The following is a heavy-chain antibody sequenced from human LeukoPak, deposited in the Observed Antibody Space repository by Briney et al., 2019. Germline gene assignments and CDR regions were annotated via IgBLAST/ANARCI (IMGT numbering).Heavy chain of an antibody. CDR2: IYYSGST. J-gene: IGHJ6*03. D-gene: IGHD4-17*01. Sequence: SETLSLTCTVSGGSISSYYWSWIRQPPGKGLEWIGYIYYSGSTNYNPSLKSRVTISVDTSKNQFSLKLSSVTAADTAVYYCAFGTTVTTDYYYYYYMDVWGKGTTVTVSS. CDR3: AFGTTVTTDYYYYYYMDV. V-gene: IGHV4-59*12. CDR1: GGSISSYY.